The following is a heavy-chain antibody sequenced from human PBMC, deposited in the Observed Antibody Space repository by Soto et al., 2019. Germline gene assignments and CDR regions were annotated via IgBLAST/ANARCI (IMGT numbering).Heavy chain of an antibody. CDR3: AKQIAARPALFNWFDL. J-gene: IGHJ5*02. D-gene: IGHD6-6*01. CDR1: GFTFSSYA. CDR2: ISGSGGST. Sequence: GGSLRLSCAASGFTFSSYAMSWVRQAPGKGLEWVSAISGSGGSTYYADSVKGRFTISRDNSKNTLYLQMNSLRAEDTAVYYCAKQIAARPALFNWFDLWGQGTLVTVSS. V-gene: IGHV3-23*01.